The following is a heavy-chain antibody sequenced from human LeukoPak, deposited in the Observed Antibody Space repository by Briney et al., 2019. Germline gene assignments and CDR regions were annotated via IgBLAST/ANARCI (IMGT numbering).Heavy chain of an antibody. J-gene: IGHJ3*02. D-gene: IGHD3-3*01. CDR1: GFTFSSYW. Sequence: GGSLRLSCAASGFTFSSYWMHWVRQAPGKGLVWVSRINSDGSSTSYADSVKGRFTISRDNAKNTLYLQMNSLRAEDTAVYYCARVTSYDFWSGNDAFDIWGQGTMVTVSS. CDR2: INSDGSST. V-gene: IGHV3-74*01. CDR3: ARVTSYDFWSGNDAFDI.